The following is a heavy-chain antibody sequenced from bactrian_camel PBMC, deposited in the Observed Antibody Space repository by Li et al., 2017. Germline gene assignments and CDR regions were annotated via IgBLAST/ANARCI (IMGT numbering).Heavy chain of an antibody. Sequence: HVQLVESGGGSVQAGGSLRLSCARSTWKYSTYCMGWFRQATGEERERVATIDSVGFTTYGDAVRGRFTISKDKPNYTLYLQMNNLRPEDTGMYYCAADRWMCGSNRAASFDYRGQGTQVTVS. J-gene: IGHJ6*01. V-gene: IGHV3S53*01. CDR1: TWKYSTYC. CDR3: AADRWMCGSNRAASFDY. CDR2: IDSVGFT.